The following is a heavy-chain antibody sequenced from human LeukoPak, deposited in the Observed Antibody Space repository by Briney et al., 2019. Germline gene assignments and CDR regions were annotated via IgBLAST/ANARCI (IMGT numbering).Heavy chain of an antibody. D-gene: IGHD3-10*01. J-gene: IGHJ6*02. Sequence: GGSLRLSCAASGFTFSGYWMHWVRQAPGKGLEWVANIKQDGSVKYYVDSVKGRFTISRDNAKNSLYLQMNSLRAEDTAVYYCARDLVWFGGPRMDVWGQGTTVTVSS. CDR3: ARDLVWFGGPRMDV. V-gene: IGHV3-7*01. CDR1: GFTFSGYW. CDR2: IKQDGSVK.